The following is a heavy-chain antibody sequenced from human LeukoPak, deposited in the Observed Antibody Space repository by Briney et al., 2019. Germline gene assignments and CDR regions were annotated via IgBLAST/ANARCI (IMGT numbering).Heavy chain of an antibody. Sequence: PSETLSLTCIVSGGSISSYYWSWIRQPPGKGLEWIGYIYYSGSTNYNPSLKSRVTISVDTSKNQFSLKLSSVTAADTAVYYCARDRSLDYWGQGALVTVSS. CDR1: GGSISSYY. CDR2: IYYSGST. CDR3: ARDRSLDY. V-gene: IGHV4-59*01. J-gene: IGHJ4*02.